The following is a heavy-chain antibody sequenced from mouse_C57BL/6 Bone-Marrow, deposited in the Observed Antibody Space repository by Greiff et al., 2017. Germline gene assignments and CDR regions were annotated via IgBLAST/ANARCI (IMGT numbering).Heavy chain of an antibody. J-gene: IGHJ1*03. Sequence: SGPELVKSGASVKISCKASGYAFSSSWMNWVKQRPGKGLEWIGRIYPGDGDTNYNGKFKGKATLTADKSSSTAYMQLSSLTSEDSAVYFCARNYGSSYWYFDVWGTGTTVTVSS. CDR1: GYAFSSSW. CDR3: ARNYGSSYWYFDV. CDR2: IYPGDGDT. V-gene: IGHV1-82*01. D-gene: IGHD1-1*01.